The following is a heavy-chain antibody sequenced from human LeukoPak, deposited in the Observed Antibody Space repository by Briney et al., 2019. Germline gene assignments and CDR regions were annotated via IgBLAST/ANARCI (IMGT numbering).Heavy chain of an antibody. CDR1: GGPISSGNYY. Sequence: PSQTLSLTCTVSGGPISSGNYYWSWIRQPPGKGLEWIGYIYYSGSTYYNPSLKSRVTISVDTSKNQFSLKLSSVTAADTAVYYCARDLREAYWYFDLWGRGTLVTVSS. J-gene: IGHJ2*01. CDR3: ARDLREAYWYFDL. CDR2: IYYSGST. D-gene: IGHD5-24*01. V-gene: IGHV4-30-4*01.